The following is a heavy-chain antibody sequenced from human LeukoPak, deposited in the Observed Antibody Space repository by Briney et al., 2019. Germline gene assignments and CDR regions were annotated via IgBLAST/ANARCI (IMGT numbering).Heavy chain of an antibody. V-gene: IGHV3-21*01. D-gene: IGHD2-15*01. CDR2: ISSSSSYI. CDR1: GFTFSSYS. CDR3: ARDRYCSGGSCYYYGMDV. Sequence: PGGSLRLSCAASGFTFSSYSMNWVRQAPGKGLEWVSSISSSSSYIYYADSVKGRFTISRDNAKNSLYLQMNSLRAEDTAGYYCARDRYCSGGSCYYYGMDVWGQGTTVTVSS. J-gene: IGHJ6*02.